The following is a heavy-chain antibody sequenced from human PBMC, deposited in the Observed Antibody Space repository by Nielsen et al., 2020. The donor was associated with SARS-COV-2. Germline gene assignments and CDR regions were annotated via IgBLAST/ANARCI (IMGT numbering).Heavy chain of an antibody. Sequence: GGSLRLSCAAHGFNFRSYGMHWVRQAPGKGLEWVVVIWHDGSNKYYGDSVKGRFTVSRDNSKNTLYLQMNSLRADDTAVYYCASQSGRYGYYYYYGMDVWGQGTTVTVSS. D-gene: IGHD1-26*01. J-gene: IGHJ6*02. CDR3: ASQSGRYGYYYYYGMDV. CDR2: IWHDGSNK. V-gene: IGHV3-33*01. CDR1: GFNFRSYG.